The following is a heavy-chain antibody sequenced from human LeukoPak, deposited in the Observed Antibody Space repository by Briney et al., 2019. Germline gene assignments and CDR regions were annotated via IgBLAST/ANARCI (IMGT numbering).Heavy chain of an antibody. J-gene: IGHJ3*01. Sequence: SETLSLTCTVSGGSISSDYWSWIRQPPGKGLEWIGYIYYSRSTNYNPSLKSRVTIALDTSKNQFSLKLSSVTAADTAVYYCARRWVYDKRAFDAWGQGTMVTVSS. CDR1: GGSISSDY. V-gene: IGHV4-59*08. D-gene: IGHD3-16*01. CDR3: ARRWVYDKRAFDA. CDR2: IYYSRST.